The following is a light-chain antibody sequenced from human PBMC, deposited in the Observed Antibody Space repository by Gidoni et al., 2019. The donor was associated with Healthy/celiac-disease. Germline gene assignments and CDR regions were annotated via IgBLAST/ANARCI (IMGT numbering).Light chain of an antibody. CDR2: GKN. V-gene: IGLV3-19*01. CDR1: SLRSYY. CDR3: NSRESSGNLWV. Sequence: SSELTQAPAVSVSLGQTVRITCQGASLRSYYASWYQQKPGQAPVLVIYGKNNRPSGIPDRFSGSSSGNTASLTIPGAQAEDEADDYSNSRESSGNLWVFGGGTKLTVL. J-gene: IGLJ3*02.